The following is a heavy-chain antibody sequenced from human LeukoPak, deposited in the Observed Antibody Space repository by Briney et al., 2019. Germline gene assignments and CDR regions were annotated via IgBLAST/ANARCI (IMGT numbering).Heavy chain of an antibody. D-gene: IGHD3-3*01. J-gene: IGHJ4*02. CDR1: GFTVSSNY. CDR2: IYSGGST. Sequence: PGGSLRLSCAASGFTVSSNYMSWVRQAPGKGLEWVSVIYSGGSTYYADSVKGRFTISRDNSKNTLYLQMNSLRAEDTAVYYCARDFHVSGYGEDYWGQGTLVTVSS. CDR3: ARDFHVSGYGEDY. V-gene: IGHV3-66*02.